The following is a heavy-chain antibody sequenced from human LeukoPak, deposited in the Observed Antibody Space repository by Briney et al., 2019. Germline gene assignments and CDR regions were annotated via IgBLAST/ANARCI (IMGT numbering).Heavy chain of an antibody. J-gene: IGHJ4*02. CDR1: GFTFSSCA. V-gene: IGHV3-23*01. CDR3: AKDQTTYYDFWSGYSDY. Sequence: PGGSLRLSCAASGFTFSSCAMSWVRQAPGKGLEWVSAISGSGGSTYYADSVKGRFTISRDNSKNTLYLQMNSLRAEDTAVYYCAKDQTTYYDFWSGYSDYWGQGTLVTVSS. CDR2: ISGSGGST. D-gene: IGHD3-3*01.